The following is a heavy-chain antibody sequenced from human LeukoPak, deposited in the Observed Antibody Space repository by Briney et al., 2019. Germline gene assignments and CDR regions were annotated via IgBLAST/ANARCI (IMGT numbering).Heavy chain of an antibody. V-gene: IGHV3-30-3*01. CDR3: AKDLSDFWSGYYKG. CDR1: GFTFSSYA. J-gene: IGHJ4*02. Sequence: GGSLRLSCAASGFTFSSYAMHWVRQAPGKGLEWVAVISYDGSNKYYADSVKGRFTISRDNSKNTLYLQMNSLRAEDTAVYYCAKDLSDFWSGYYKGWGQGTLVTVSS. D-gene: IGHD3-3*01. CDR2: ISYDGSNK.